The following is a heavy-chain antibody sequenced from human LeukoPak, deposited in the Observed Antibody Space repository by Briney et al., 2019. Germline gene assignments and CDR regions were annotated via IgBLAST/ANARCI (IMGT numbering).Heavy chain of an antibody. CDR3: AKDRIVVVPAAMGVLDY. CDR1: GFTFSSYG. V-gene: IGHV3-30*02. D-gene: IGHD2-2*01. J-gene: IGHJ4*02. CDR2: IRYDGSNK. Sequence: GGSLRLSCAASGFTFSSYGMHWVRQVPGKGLEWVAFIRYDGSNKYYADSVKGRFTISRDNSKNTLYLQMNSLRAEDTAVYFCAKDRIVVVPAAMGVLDYWGQGTLVTVSS.